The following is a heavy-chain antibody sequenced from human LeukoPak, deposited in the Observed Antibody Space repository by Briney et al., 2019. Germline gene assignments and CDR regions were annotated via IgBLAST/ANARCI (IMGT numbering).Heavy chain of an antibody. V-gene: IGHV1-2*02. CDR3: VRDRTKYCSSASCPLDY. Sequence: ASVKVSCKAFGYSFTGYYMHWVRQAPGQGLEWMGWINPYSGGTNYAQKSQGRVTMTRDTSISTAYMELSRLRSDDTAVYYCVRDRTKYCSSASCPLDYWGQGTLVTVSS. CDR2: INPYSGGT. J-gene: IGHJ4*02. D-gene: IGHD2-2*01. CDR1: GYSFTGYY.